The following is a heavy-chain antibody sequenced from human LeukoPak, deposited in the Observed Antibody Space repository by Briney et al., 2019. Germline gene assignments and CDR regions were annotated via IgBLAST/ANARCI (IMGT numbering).Heavy chain of an antibody. V-gene: IGHV5-10-1*01. Sequence: GESLKIPCKGSGYSFTNYWISWVRQMPGKGLEWMGRIDPSDSYTNYSPSFQGHVTISADKSISTAYLQWSSLKASDTAMYYCARRTSSNMFDYWGQGTLVTVSS. CDR1: GYSFTNYW. CDR3: ARRTSSNMFDY. J-gene: IGHJ4*02. CDR2: IDPSDSYT. D-gene: IGHD2-2*01.